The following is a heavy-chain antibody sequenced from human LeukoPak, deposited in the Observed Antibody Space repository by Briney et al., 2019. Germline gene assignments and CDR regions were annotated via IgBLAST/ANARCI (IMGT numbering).Heavy chain of an antibody. J-gene: IGHJ5*02. V-gene: IGHV4-38-2*02. D-gene: IGHD5-12*01. CDR2: ISSSGNT. CDR1: GYSISSGYY. Sequence: SETLSLTRTVSGYSISSGYYWGWIRQPPGKRLEWVGSISSSGNTYYNPTLKSRVTISVDTSKNLFSLNLTSVTAADAAVYYCARDLGYSGFDWAPWGQGTLVTVSS. CDR3: ARDLGYSGFDWAP.